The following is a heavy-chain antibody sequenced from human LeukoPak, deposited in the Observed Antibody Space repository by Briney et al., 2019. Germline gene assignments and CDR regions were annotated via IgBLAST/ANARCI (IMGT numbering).Heavy chain of an antibody. J-gene: IGHJ6*03. CDR3: ARRWNYGRNYYIDV. CDR1: GGSFSNYY. V-gene: IGHV4-34*01. CDR2: INDSGRT. Sequence: SETLSLTCAVYGGSFSNYYWSWIRQPPGKGLEWIGEINDSGRTNYNPSLMSRVTVSVDTSKKQFSLRLTSVTPTDTSVYYCARRWNYGRNYYIDVWGKGATVSVSS. D-gene: IGHD1-7*01.